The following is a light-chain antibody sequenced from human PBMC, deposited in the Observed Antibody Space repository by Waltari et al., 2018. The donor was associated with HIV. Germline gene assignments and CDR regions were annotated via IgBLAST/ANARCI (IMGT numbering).Light chain of an antibody. CDR2: EVT. CDR3: SSYGDNIRVL. V-gene: IGLV2-8*01. J-gene: IGLJ2*01. CDR1: ISDIGAYDS. Sequence: QSALTQPPSASGSLGQSVTISCTGSISDIGAYDSVSWFQQHPHSAPKLLLYEVTKRPSGVPDRVSGSRSGDTAFLSVSGLQPDDSAAYFCSSYGDNIRVLFGGGTNLTVL.